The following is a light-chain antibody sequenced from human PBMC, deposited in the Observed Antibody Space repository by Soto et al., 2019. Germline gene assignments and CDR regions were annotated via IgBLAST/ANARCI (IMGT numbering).Light chain of an antibody. Sequence: DIQMTQSPSSLSASVGDRVTITCRASQSISNDLYWYQQKPGKAPKLLIYAASSLQGGVPSRFSGSGSGTDFTLTFSSLQPEDFATYYCQQSYSTPPYTFGQGTRLEIK. V-gene: IGKV1-39*01. CDR3: QQSYSTPPYT. J-gene: IGKJ2*01. CDR2: AAS. CDR1: QSISND.